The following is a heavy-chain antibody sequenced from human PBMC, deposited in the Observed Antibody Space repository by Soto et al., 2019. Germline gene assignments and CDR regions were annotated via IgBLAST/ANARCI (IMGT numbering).Heavy chain of an antibody. Sequence: QVQLVQSGAGVKNPGASVKVSCKASGYTLTSYAMLWVRQPPGQRLEGMGWINAGNGNTKYSQKFQGRVTITRDTSASTAYMELSSLRSEDTAVYYCARDRPYSSRVKTFDPWGQGTLVTVSS. CDR2: INAGNGNT. D-gene: IGHD6-13*01. CDR3: ARDRPYSSRVKTFDP. CDR1: GYTLTSYA. V-gene: IGHV1-3*01. J-gene: IGHJ5*02.